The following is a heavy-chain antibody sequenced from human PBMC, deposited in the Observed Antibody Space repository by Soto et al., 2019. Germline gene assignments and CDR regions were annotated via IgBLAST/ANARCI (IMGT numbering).Heavy chain of an antibody. CDR2: ISASGSNG. J-gene: IGHJ4*02. V-gene: IGHV3-23*01. Sequence: EVKLLDSGGGLVQPGGSLRLSCAASGFTFSTYVMAWVRQAPGRGLEWVSGISASGSNGFYTDSVKGRFIISRDNSKTKLYLQMNSLRVDDTALYFCAKGDSDYYFDSLGQGTLVTVSS. CDR3: AKGDSDYYFDS. D-gene: IGHD4-4*01. CDR1: GFTFSTYV.